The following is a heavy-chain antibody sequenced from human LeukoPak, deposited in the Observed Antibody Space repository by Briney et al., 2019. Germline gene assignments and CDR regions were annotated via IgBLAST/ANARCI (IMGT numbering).Heavy chain of an antibody. CDR1: GGSISSGGYY. D-gene: IGHD6-19*01. J-gene: IGHJ5*02. CDR3: ARDWLEYSRPRFDP. Sequence: SQTLSLTCTVSGGSISSGGYYWSWIRQPPGKGLEWIGYIYHSGSTYYNPSLKSRVTISVDRSKNQFSLKLSSVTAADTAVYYCARDWLEYSRPRFDPWGQGTLVTVSS. V-gene: IGHV4-30-2*01. CDR2: IYHSGST.